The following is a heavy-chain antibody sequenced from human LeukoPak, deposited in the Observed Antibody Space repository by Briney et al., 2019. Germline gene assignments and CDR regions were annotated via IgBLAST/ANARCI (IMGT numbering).Heavy chain of an antibody. V-gene: IGHV4-59*01. CDR3: ARDGDYYDRSSYYYPYYFDS. Sequence: SETLSLTCTVSDDSITIYYWSWIRQPPGKGLEWIGYIDHTGITNYNPSLNSRVTISRDTSKNHFSLELSSATAADTAVYYCARDGDYYDRSSYYYPYYFDSWGQGTLVTVSS. CDR1: DDSITIYY. D-gene: IGHD3-22*01. J-gene: IGHJ4*02. CDR2: IDHTGIT.